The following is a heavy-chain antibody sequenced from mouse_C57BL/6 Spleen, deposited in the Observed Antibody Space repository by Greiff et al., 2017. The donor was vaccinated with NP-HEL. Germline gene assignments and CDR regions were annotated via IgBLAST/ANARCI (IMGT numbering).Heavy chain of an antibody. CDR1: GYTFTSYW. Sequence: VQLQQPGAELVRPGSSVKLSCKASGYTFTSYWMHWVKQRPIQGLEWIGNIDPSDSETHYNQKFKDKATLTVDKSSSTAYMQLSSLTSEDSAVYYCAREVLRSCYAMDYWGQGTSVTVSS. J-gene: IGHJ4*01. CDR3: AREVLRSCYAMDY. V-gene: IGHV1-52*01. CDR2: IDPSDSET. D-gene: IGHD1-1*01.